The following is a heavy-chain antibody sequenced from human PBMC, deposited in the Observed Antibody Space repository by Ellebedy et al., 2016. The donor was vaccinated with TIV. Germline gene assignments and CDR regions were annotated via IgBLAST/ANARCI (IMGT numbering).Heavy chain of an antibody. V-gene: IGHV1-18*01. CDR2: ISAYNGNT. J-gene: IGHJ4*02. D-gene: IGHD3-22*01. CDR1: GGTFSSYA. CDR3: ARAPKPNYYDSSGYDY. Sequence: ASVKVSCXASGGTFSSYAISWVRQAPGQGLEWMGWISAYNGNTNYAQKLQGRVTMTTDTSTSTAYMELRSLRSDDTAVYYCARAPKPNYYDSSGYDYWGQGTLVTVSS.